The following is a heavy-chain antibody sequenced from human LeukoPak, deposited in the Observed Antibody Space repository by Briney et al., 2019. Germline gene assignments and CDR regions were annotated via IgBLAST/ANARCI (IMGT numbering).Heavy chain of an antibody. CDR1: GYTFTSYY. J-gene: IGHJ6*02. Sequence: GASVKVSCKASGYTFTSYYMHWVRQAPGQGLEWMGIINPSGGSTSYAQKFQGRVTMTRDTSTSTVYMELSSLRSEDTAVYYCARDYSTGATRPGYYYYYGMDVWGQGTTVTVSS. CDR3: ARDYSTGATRPGYYYYYGMDV. V-gene: IGHV1-46*01. CDR2: INPSGGST. D-gene: IGHD5-12*01.